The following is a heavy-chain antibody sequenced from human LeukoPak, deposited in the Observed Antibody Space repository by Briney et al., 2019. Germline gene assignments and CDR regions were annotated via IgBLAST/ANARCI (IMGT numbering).Heavy chain of an antibody. CDR1: GFTFNYYN. CDR3: ARDPYSGNYGNYYYYYMDV. J-gene: IGHJ6*03. D-gene: IGHD1-26*01. V-gene: IGHV3-21*01. CDR2: ITSSGAYI. Sequence: PGGSLRLSCAASGFTFNYYNMNWVRQAPGKALEWVSSITSSGAYIFYADSVRGRFTISRDNAKDSLYLQMNSLRPEDTAVYYCARDPYSGNYGNYYYYYMDVWGKGTTVTISS.